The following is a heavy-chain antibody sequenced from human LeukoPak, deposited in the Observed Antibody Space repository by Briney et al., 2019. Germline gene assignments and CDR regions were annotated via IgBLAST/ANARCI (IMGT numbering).Heavy chain of an antibody. J-gene: IGHJ4*02. CDR2: INPNSGGT. V-gene: IGHV1-2*02. D-gene: IGHD3-16*01. Sequence: ASVKVSCKASGYTFTGYYMHWVRQAPGQGLEWMGWINPNSGGTNYAQKFQGRVTMTRDTSISTAYMELSRLRSDDTAVYYCARVNLGAAFGGAIDYWGQGTLVNVSS. CDR3: ARVNLGAAFGGAIDY. CDR1: GYTFTGYY.